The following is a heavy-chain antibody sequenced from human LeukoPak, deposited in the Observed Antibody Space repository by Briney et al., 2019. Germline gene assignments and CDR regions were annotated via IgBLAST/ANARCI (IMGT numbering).Heavy chain of an antibody. CDR1: GFTFSSYW. Sequence: GGSLRLSCAASGFTFSSYWMHWVRQAPGKGLVWVSTITGATYYGGSVKGRFTISRGNSKSTLYLQMNGLRAEDTAVYYCARKAVASGIPYLVYWGQGTLVTVSS. V-gene: IGHV3-74*01. CDR2: ITGAT. CDR3: ARKAVASGIPYLVY. J-gene: IGHJ4*02. D-gene: IGHD3-3*01.